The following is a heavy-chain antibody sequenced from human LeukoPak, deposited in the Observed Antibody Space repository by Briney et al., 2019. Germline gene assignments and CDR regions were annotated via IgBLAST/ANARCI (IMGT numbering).Heavy chain of an antibody. J-gene: IGHJ4*02. Sequence: SETLSLTCTVSGDSIISTNYYWGWIRQPPGKGLEWIGSIYYSGSTYYNPSLKSRVTISVDTSKNQFSLKLSSVTAADTAVYYCARDGSSYFDWLLHYWGQGTLVTVSS. V-gene: IGHV4-39*07. CDR2: IYYSGST. CDR3: ARDGSSYFDWLLHY. D-gene: IGHD3-9*01. CDR1: GDSIISTNYY.